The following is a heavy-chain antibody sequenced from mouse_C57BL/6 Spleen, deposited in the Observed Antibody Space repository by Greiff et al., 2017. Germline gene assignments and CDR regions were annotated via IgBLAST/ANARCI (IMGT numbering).Heavy chain of an antibody. Sequence: EVKLQESGPGLVKPSQSLSLTCSVTGYSITSGSYWNWIRQFPGNKLEWMSYISYDGSNNYNPSLKNRISINRDTSKIQFFLKLNAVTTEDTATCYCARDYYGSSLDYWGQGTTRTVSS. J-gene: IGHJ2*01. V-gene: IGHV3-6*01. CDR3: ARDYYGSSLDY. CDR1: GYSITSGSY. CDR2: ISYDGSN. D-gene: IGHD1-1*01.